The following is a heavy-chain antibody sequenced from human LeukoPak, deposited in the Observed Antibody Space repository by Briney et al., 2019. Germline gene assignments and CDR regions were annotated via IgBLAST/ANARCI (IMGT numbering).Heavy chain of an antibody. CDR2: IYYSGST. D-gene: IGHD3-22*01. J-gene: IGHJ4*02. CDR1: GGSISSSSYY. Sequence: PSETLSLTCTVSGGSISSSSYYWGWIRQPPGKGLEWIGYIYYSGSTNYNPSLKSRVTISVDTSKNQFSLKLSSVTAADTAVYYCARDGRGYPAYYFDYWGQGTLVTVSS. CDR3: ARDGRGYPAYYFDY. V-gene: IGHV4-61*01.